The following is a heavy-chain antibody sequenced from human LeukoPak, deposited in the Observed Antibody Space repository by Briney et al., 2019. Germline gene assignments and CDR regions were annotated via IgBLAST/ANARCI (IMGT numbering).Heavy chain of an antibody. CDR1: GGTFSSYA. D-gene: IGHD4-23*01. Sequence: SVKVSCKASGGTFSSYAISWVRQAPGQGLEWMGGIIPIFGTANYAQKFQGRVTITADESTSTAYMELGSLRSEDTAVYYCARERDYGGNSGFTAFDIWGQGTMVTVSS. CDR2: IIPIFGTA. CDR3: ARERDYGGNSGFTAFDI. J-gene: IGHJ3*02. V-gene: IGHV1-69*01.